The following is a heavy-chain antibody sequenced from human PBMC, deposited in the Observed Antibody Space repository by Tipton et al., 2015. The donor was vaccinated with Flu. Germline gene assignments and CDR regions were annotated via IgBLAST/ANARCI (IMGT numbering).Heavy chain of an antibody. J-gene: IGHJ4*02. D-gene: IGHD6-19*01. CDR3: AKVIPELVAGLDY. V-gene: IGHV3-23*01. CDR2: FSASARTT. CDR1: GFTFSRYG. Sequence: SLRLSCAVSGFTFSRYGMSWVRQAPGKGLEWVSGFSASARTTYFADSVKGRFTISRDNFKNTLYLQMNSVRAEDTAVYYCAKVIPELVAGLDYWGQGTLVTVSP.